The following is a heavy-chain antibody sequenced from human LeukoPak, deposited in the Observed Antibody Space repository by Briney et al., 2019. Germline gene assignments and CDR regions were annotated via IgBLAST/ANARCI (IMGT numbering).Heavy chain of an antibody. V-gene: IGHV1-69*06. CDR3: ASHCSSTSCYDGYYYYMDV. CDR2: IIPIFGTA. Sequence: SVKVSCKASGGTFSSYAISWVRQAPGQGLEWMGGIIPIFGTANYAQKFQGRVTITADKSTSTAYMELSSLRSEDTAVYYCASHCSSTSCYDGYYYYMDVWGKGTTVTISS. J-gene: IGHJ6*03. CDR1: GGTFSSYA. D-gene: IGHD2-2*01.